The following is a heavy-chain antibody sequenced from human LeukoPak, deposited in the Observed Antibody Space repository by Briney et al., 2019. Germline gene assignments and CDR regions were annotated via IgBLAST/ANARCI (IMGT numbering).Heavy chain of an antibody. J-gene: IGHJ6*03. D-gene: IGHD5-18*01. V-gene: IGHV3-48*01. Sequence: GGSLRLSCAASGFTFSSYSMNWVRQAPGKGLEWVSYISSSSSTTYYADSVKGRFTISRDNAKNSLYLQMNSLRAEDTAVYYCARERYSYGSHYYYYYMDVWGKGTTVTVSS. CDR1: GFTFSSYS. CDR3: ARERYSYGSHYYYYYMDV. CDR2: ISSSSSTT.